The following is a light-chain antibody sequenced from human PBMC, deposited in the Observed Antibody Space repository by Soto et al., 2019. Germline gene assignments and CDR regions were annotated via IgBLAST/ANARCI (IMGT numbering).Light chain of an antibody. CDR2: DAT. CDR1: QSRYTW. CDR3: QHYNGY. V-gene: IGKV1-5*01. Sequence: DIQITQSPSTLSASVGERVTITGRASQSRYTWLAWYQQKPGKAPKLLIYDATTLESGVPSRFSGSGSGTEFTLTISRLQPDDFATYYCQHYNGYFGKGTQLAI. J-gene: IGKJ2*01.